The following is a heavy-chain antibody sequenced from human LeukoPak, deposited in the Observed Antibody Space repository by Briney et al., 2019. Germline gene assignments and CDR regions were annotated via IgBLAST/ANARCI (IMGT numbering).Heavy chain of an antibody. V-gene: IGHV4-30-2*01. Sequence: SETLSLTCAVSGVSISSSGYSWSWIRQPPGKGLEWIGYIYHSGSTYYNPSLKSRVTISLDKSKNQFSLKLSSVTAADTAVYYCARARSSGWYGPHYFDYWGQGTLVTVSS. CDR1: GVSISSSGYS. CDR2: IYHSGST. J-gene: IGHJ4*02. D-gene: IGHD6-19*01. CDR3: ARARSSGWYGPHYFDY.